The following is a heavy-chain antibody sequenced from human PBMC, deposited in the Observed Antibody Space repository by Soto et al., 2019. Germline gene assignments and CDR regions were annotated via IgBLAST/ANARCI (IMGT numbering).Heavy chain of an antibody. CDR1: GGSISSGGYY. D-gene: IGHD2-2*01. CDR3: ARAPLEYQLLFLSLWFGP. Sequence: PSETLSLTCTVSGGSISSGGYYWSWIRQHPGKGLEWIGYIYYSGSTYYNPSLKSRVTISVDTSKNQFSLKLSSVTAADTAVYYCARAPLEYQLLFLSLWFGPWGQGTLVTVSS. J-gene: IGHJ5*02. V-gene: IGHV4-31*03. CDR2: IYYSGST.